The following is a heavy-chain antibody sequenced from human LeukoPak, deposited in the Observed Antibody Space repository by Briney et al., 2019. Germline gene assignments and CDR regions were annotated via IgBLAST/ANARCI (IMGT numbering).Heavy chain of an antibody. CDR1: GFTFSSYA. D-gene: IGHD2-2*01. CDR2: HRPKARSYTT. V-gene: IGHV3-72*01. Sequence: GGSLRLSCAASGFTFSSYAMSWVRQAPVKGLEWVARHRPKARSYTTEYAASVRGRFTISRDDSKNSLFLQMNSLRAEDTAVYYCVRGYHGFDSWGQGILVTVSS. J-gene: IGHJ4*02. CDR3: VRGYHGFDS.